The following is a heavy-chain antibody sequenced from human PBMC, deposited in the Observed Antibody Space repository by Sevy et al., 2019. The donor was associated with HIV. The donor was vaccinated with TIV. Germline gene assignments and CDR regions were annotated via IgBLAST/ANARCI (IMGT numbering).Heavy chain of an antibody. CDR3: AKGFAPYSSSSVGWGAFDI. CDR2: ISYDGSNK. J-gene: IGHJ3*02. CDR1: GFTFSSYG. Sequence: GGSLRLSCAASGFTFSSYGMHWVRQAPGKGLEWVAVISYDGSNKYYADSVKGRFTISRDNSKNTLYLQMNSLRAEDTAVYYCAKGFAPYSSSSVGWGAFDIWGQGTMVTVS. D-gene: IGHD6-6*01. V-gene: IGHV3-30*18.